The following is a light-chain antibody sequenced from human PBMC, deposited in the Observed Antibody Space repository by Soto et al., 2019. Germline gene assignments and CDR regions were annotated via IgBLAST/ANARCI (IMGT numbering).Light chain of an antibody. CDR1: SSDVGAYNS. Sequence: QSALTQPASVSASPGQSITISCTGASSDVGAYNSVSWYQQRPGKAPKLMIYEVRNRPSGVSDRFSGSKSGNTASLPISGLQTDAEADYYCSSYTTMSTLVFGGGTKLTVL. CDR2: EVR. V-gene: IGLV2-14*01. J-gene: IGLJ3*02. CDR3: SSYTTMSTLV.